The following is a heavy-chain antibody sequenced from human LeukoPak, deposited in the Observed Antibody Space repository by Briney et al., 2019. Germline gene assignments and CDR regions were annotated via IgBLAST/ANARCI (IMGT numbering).Heavy chain of an antibody. CDR3: AEYSGSYYWFDP. V-gene: IGHV1-8*01. CDR1: GYTFTSYD. Sequence: ASVKVSCKASGYTFTSYDINWVRQATGQGLEWMGWMNPNSGNTGYAQKFQGRVTMTRNTSISTAYMELSSLRSEDTAVYYCAEYSGSYYWFDPWGQGTLVTVSS. CDR2: MNPNSGNT. D-gene: IGHD1-26*01. J-gene: IGHJ5*02.